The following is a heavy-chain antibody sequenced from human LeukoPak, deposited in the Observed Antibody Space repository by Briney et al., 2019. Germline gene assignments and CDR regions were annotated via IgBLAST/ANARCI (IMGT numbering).Heavy chain of an antibody. Sequence: GSLRLSCSASGFTFISYSMNWVRQAPGKGLEWVSYISSSSSTIYYADSVKGRFTISRDNAKNSLYLQMNSLRAEDTAVYYCARVQLYYYDSSGQSYDYWGQGTLVTVSS. D-gene: IGHD3-22*01. CDR2: ISSSSSTI. V-gene: IGHV3-48*01. J-gene: IGHJ4*02. CDR1: GFTFISYS. CDR3: ARVQLYYYDSSGQSYDY.